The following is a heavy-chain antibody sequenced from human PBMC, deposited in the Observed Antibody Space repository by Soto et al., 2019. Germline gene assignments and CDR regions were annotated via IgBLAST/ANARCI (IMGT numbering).Heavy chain of an antibody. J-gene: IGHJ5*02. D-gene: IGHD6-13*01. Sequence: QVQLVQSGAEVKKPGSSVKVSCKASGGTFSSYAISWVRQAPGQGLEWMGGIIPIFGTANYAQKFQGRVTITADESTSTAYMELSSLRSEDKAVYYCAREVSGDSSTMGWYDPWGQGTLVTVSS. CDR3: AREVSGDSSTMGWYDP. V-gene: IGHV1-69*12. CDR1: GGTFSSYA. CDR2: IIPIFGTA.